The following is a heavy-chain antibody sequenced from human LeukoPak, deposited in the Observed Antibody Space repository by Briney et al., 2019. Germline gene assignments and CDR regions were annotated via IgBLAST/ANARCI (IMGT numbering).Heavy chain of an antibody. CDR3: ARHSLLYGDYYIDY. Sequence: SETLSLTCTVSGGSFSSSSYYWGWIRQPPGKGLEWIGTIYYSGSTYPNPSLKSRVTTSVDTSKSQFSLRLSSVTAADTAVYYCARHSLLYGDYYIDYWGQGTLVTVSS. CDR2: IYYSGST. J-gene: IGHJ4*02. CDR1: GGSFSSSSYY. V-gene: IGHV4-39*01. D-gene: IGHD4-17*01.